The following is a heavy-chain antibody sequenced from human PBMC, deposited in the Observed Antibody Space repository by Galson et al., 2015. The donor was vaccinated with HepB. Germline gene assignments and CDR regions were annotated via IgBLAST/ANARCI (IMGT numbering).Heavy chain of an antibody. V-gene: IGHV3-30*04. CDR1: GFTFNNYG. CDR2: ISYDGTNE. D-gene: IGHD3-22*01. J-gene: IGHJ4*02. CDR3: ARGGDSSGYPRY. Sequence: SLRLSCAASGFTFNNYGVHWVRQAPGKGLEWLAVISYDGTNEHYADSVRGRFTMSRDNSKNTVFLQMNKVRVEDTAVYYCARGGDSSGYPRYWGQGTLVTVSS.